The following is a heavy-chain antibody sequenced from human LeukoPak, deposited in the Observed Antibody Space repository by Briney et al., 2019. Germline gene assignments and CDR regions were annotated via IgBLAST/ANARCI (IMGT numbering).Heavy chain of an antibody. CDR1: GFTFSDYY. Sequence: GGSLRLSCAASGFTFSDYYMSWIRQAPGKGLEWVSYISSSGRTIYYADSVKGRFTISRDNAKKSLYMQMNSLRAEGTAVYYCARDHSSSWYGGGFDPWGQGTLVTVSS. V-gene: IGHV3-11*04. CDR3: ARDHSSSWYGGGFDP. J-gene: IGHJ5*02. CDR2: ISSSGRTI. D-gene: IGHD6-13*01.